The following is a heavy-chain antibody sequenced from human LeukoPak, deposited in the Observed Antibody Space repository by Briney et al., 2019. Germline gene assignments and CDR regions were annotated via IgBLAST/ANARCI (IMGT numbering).Heavy chain of an antibody. J-gene: IGHJ6*03. Sequence: TGGSLRLSCAASGFTFDDYGMSWVRQAPGKGLEWVSGINWNGGSTGYADSVKGRFTISRDNAKNSLYLQMNSLRAEDTALYYCARKGRELLFLGVSYYYYMDVWGKGTTVAVSS. D-gene: IGHD1-26*01. CDR1: GFTFDDYG. CDR2: INWNGGST. V-gene: IGHV3-20*04. CDR3: ARKGRELLFLGVSYYYYMDV.